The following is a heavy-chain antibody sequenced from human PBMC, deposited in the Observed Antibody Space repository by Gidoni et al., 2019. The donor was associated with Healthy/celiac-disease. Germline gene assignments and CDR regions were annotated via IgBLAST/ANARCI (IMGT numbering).Heavy chain of an antibody. D-gene: IGHD1-26*01. CDR3: ARRGDSGSYPETYYFDN. V-gene: IGHV4-39*01. CDR2: IYYSGST. Sequence: QLHLQESGPGRVKPSETLSLTCSVSGGPISSSSYYWGWLRQPPGKGLEWIGPIYYSGSTYYNPSLKSRVTISVDTSKNQFSLKLSSVTAADTAVYYCARRGDSGSYPETYYFDNWGQGTLVTVSS. CDR1: GGPISSSSYY. J-gene: IGHJ4*02.